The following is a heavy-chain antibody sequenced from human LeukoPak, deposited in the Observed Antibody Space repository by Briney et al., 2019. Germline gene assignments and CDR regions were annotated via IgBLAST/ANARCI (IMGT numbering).Heavy chain of an antibody. V-gene: IGHV4-59*01. CDR2: IYYSDST. Sequence: PSETLSLTCTVSGGSISNYFWSWIRQPPGKGLECIGYIYYSDSTNYNPSLKSRVTVSVDTSKNQFSLKLSSVTAAGTAVYYCARFPGSAEYRHYYYMDVWGKGTTVTVSS. CDR3: ARFPGSAEYRHYYYMDV. CDR1: GGSISNYF. J-gene: IGHJ6*03. D-gene: IGHD2-15*01.